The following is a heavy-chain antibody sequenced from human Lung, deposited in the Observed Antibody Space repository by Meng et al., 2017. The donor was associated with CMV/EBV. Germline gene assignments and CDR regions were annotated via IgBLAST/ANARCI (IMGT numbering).Heavy chain of an antibody. D-gene: IGHD6-13*01. J-gene: IGHJ4*02. Sequence: WVAVISYDGSNKYYADSVKGRFTISRDNSKNTLYLQMNSLRAEDTAVYYCASSSWDSYYFDYWGQGTLVTVSS. CDR3: ASSSWDSYYFDY. CDR2: ISYDGSNK. V-gene: IGHV3-30-3*01.